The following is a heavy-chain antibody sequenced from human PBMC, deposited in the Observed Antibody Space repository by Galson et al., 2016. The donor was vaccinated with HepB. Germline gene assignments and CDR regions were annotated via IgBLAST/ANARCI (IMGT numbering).Heavy chain of an antibody. CDR2: INSDGSSS. CDR3: VSGCSRSTCVHNFDF. V-gene: IGHV3-74*01. D-gene: IGHD2-2*01. CDR1: EFTFSHFW. Sequence: SLRLSCAASEFTFSHFWMHWVRQAPGKGLVWVSRINSDGSSSSYADFVKGRFTISRDNAKNKLFLQMNSLRAEDTAVYYCVSGCSRSTCVHNFDFWGQGTLVTVSS. J-gene: IGHJ5*01.